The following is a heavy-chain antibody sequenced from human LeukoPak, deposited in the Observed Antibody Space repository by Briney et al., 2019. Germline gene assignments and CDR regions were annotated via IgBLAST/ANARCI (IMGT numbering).Heavy chain of an antibody. Sequence: KPGGSLRLSCAASGFTFSSYSMNWVRQAPGKGLEWVSSISSSSSYIYYADSVKGRFTISRDNAKNSLYLQMNSLRAEDTAGYYCARDGLGLEWLLRENDAFDIWGRGTMVTVSS. CDR2: ISSSSSYI. CDR1: GFTFSSYS. J-gene: IGHJ3*02. D-gene: IGHD3-3*01. V-gene: IGHV3-21*01. CDR3: ARDGLGLEWLLRENDAFDI.